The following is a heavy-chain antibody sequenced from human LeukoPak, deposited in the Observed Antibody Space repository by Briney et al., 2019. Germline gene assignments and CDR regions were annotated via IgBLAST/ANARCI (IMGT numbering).Heavy chain of an antibody. CDR2: ISAYNGNT. Sequence: ASVKVSCKASGYTFTSYGISWVRQAPGQGLEWMGWISAYNGNTNYAQKLQGRVTMTTDTSTSTACMELRSLRSDDTAVYYCATREIENSGSYYRPPDYYYYGMDVWGQGTTVTVSS. J-gene: IGHJ6*02. CDR1: GYTFTSYG. CDR3: ATREIENSGSYYRPPDYYYYGMDV. D-gene: IGHD1-26*01. V-gene: IGHV1-18*01.